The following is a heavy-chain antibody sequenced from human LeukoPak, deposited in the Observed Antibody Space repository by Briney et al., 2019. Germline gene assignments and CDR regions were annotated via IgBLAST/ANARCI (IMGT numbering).Heavy chain of an antibody. Sequence: SETLSLTCAVYGGSFRGYYWSWIRQPPGKGLEWIGEINHSGSTNYNPSLKSRVTISVDTSKNQFSLRLSSVTAADTAVYYCARGRYCSSTSCYGSYYYYYGMDVWGKGTMVTVSS. CDR3: ARGRYCSSTSCYGSYYYYYGMDV. D-gene: IGHD2-2*01. CDR2: INHSGST. CDR1: GGSFRGYY. V-gene: IGHV4-34*01. J-gene: IGHJ6*04.